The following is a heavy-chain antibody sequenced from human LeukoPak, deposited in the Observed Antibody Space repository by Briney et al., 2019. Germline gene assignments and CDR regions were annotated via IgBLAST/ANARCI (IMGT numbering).Heavy chain of an antibody. CDR3: ARRDPGASPFDY. Sequence: SETQSLICTVSGGFLSIYSCSWIRQPPGKGLEWIGYTFYGGSTNYTPSHRSRVTISGETYKNQLSLKLNSVTAADTAVYYCARRDPGASPFDYWGQGTLVTVSS. CDR1: GGFLSIYS. V-gene: IGHV4-59*08. D-gene: IGHD3-10*01. CDR2: TFYGGST. J-gene: IGHJ4*02.